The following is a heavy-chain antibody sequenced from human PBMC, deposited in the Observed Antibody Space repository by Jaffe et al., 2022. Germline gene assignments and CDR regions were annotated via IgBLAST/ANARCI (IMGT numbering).Heavy chain of an antibody. J-gene: IGHJ4*02. Sequence: QVQLVESGGGVVQPGRSLRLSCAASGFTFSSYGMHWVRQAPGKGLEWVAVISYDGSNKYYADSVKGRFTISRDNSKNTLYLQMNSLRAEDTAVYYCAKATMVQGTIDYWGQGTLVTVSS. CDR2: ISYDGSNK. CDR3: AKATMVQGTIDY. D-gene: IGHD3-10*01. V-gene: IGHV3-30*18. CDR1: GFTFSSYG.